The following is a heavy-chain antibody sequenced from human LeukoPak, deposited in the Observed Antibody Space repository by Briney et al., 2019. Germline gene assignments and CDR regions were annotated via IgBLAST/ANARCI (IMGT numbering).Heavy chain of an antibody. V-gene: IGHV3-33*01. Sequence: GGSLRLSCAASGFRFSNYGMHWVRQAPGKGLEWVALIWYDGSNKYYADSVKGRFTISRDNSKNTLYLQMNRLRAEDTAVYYCGTVRGPDSSRWYSDYWGQGTLVTVSS. CDR2: IWYDGSNK. CDR1: GFRFSNYG. CDR3: GTVRGPDSSRWYSDY. J-gene: IGHJ4*02. D-gene: IGHD6-13*01.